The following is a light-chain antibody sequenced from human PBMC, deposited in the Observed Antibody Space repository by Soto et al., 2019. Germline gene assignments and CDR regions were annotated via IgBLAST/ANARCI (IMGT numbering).Light chain of an antibody. CDR1: SSDVGGYKY. Sequence: QSVLTQPASVSGSPGQSITISCTGTSSDVGGYKYVSWYQQHPGKAPKLLIYEVSNRPSGISNRFSASKSDNTASLTISGLRAEDEADYYCSSYRSGALYVLGTATKVTV. V-gene: IGLV2-14*01. J-gene: IGLJ1*01. CDR2: EVS. CDR3: SSYRSGALYV.